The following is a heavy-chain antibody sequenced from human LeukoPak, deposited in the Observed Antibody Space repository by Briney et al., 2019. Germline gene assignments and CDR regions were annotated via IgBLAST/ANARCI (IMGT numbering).Heavy chain of an antibody. CDR3: ARSGRITIFGVVIGPFDY. D-gene: IGHD3-3*01. V-gene: IGHV4-30-4*01. J-gene: IGHJ4*02. CDR1: GGSLSSGDYY. CDR2: IYYSGST. Sequence: SQTLSLTCTVSGGSLSSGDYYWSWVRQPPGKGLEWLGYIYYSGSTYYNPSLKSRVTISVDTSKNQFSLKLSSVTAADTAVYYCARSGRITIFGVVIGPFDYWGQGTLVTVSS.